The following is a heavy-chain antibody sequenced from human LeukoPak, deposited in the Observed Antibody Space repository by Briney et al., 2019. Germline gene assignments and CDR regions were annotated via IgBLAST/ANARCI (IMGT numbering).Heavy chain of an antibody. V-gene: IGHV4-4*07. CDR2: IYTTGST. Sequence: SGPTLVKPSETLSLTCTVSGGSISSYYWSWIRQPAGKGLEWIGRIYTTGSTNYNPSLKSRVTMSVDTSKNQFSLKLSSVTAADTAVYYCARVNPFDYYGTTEAFDIWDQGTLVTVSS. D-gene: IGHD3-10*01. J-gene: IGHJ3*02. CDR3: ARVNPFDYYGTTEAFDI. CDR1: GGSISSYY.